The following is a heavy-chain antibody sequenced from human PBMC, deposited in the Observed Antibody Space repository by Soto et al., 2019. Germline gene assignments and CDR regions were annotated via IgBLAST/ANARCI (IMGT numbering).Heavy chain of an antibody. J-gene: IGHJ6*02. Sequence: PETLSLTCTVSGGSISSYYWSWIRQPPGKGLEWIGYIYYSGSTNYNPSLKSRVTISLDTSKNQFSLKLSSVTAADTAVYYCARVFLCFCKVTQTYDIDVCSQRTTVTVS. CDR1: GGSISSYY. CDR2: IYYSGST. V-gene: IGHV4-59*08. CDR3: ARVFLCFCKVTQTYDIDV. D-gene: IGHD3-10*02.